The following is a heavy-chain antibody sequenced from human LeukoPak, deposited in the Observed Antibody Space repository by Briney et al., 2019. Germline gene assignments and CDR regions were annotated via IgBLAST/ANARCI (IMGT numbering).Heavy chain of an antibody. J-gene: IGHJ4*02. D-gene: IGHD4-11*01. Sequence: PSETLSLTCTVSGGSISSGGYYWSWVRQHPGRGLEWFGYIYYSGSTYYNPSLKSRVTISVDTSKNQFSLKLSSGTAADTAVYYCAREKTTPEAVFDYWGQGTLVTVSS. CDR3: AREKTTPEAVFDY. CDR2: IYYSGST. CDR1: GGSISSGGYY. V-gene: IGHV4-31*03.